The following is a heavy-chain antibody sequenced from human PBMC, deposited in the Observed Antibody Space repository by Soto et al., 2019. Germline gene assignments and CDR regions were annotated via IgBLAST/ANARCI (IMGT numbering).Heavy chain of an antibody. J-gene: IGHJ4*02. CDR1: GVSISSLY. CDR2: IYYSGST. D-gene: IGHD6-19*01. V-gene: IGHV4-59*08. Sequence: SETLSLTCTVSGVSISSLYWSWIRQPPGKGLEWIGYIYYSGSTNYNPSLKSRVTISVDTSKNQFSLKLSSVTAADTAGYYCAGTKQWLAFVYWGQGALVTVS. CDR3: AGTKQWLAFVY.